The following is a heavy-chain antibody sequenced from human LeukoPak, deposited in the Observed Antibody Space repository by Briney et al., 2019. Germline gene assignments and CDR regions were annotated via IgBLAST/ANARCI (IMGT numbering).Heavy chain of an antibody. CDR2: IKGDGSST. V-gene: IGHV3-74*01. CDR3: VREGLECSGSSCQRAAFDY. D-gene: IGHD2-2*01. Sequence: LGGSLRLSCAASGFTFTTYWMHWVRQVPGKGLVWVARIKGDGSSTRHADSMKGRFTISRDNAKNTLYLQMNSLRDEDTAVYYCVREGLECSGSSCQRAAFDYWGQGTLVTVSS. J-gene: IGHJ4*02. CDR1: GFTFTTYW.